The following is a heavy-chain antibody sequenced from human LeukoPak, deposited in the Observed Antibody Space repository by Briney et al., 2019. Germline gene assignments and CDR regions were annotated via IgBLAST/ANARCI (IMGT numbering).Heavy chain of an antibody. CDR3: AKRAYCSGGSCYSPGECYYYGMDV. D-gene: IGHD2-15*01. Sequence: PGGSLRLSCAASGFTFSSYAMSWVRQAPGKGLEWVSAISGSGGSTYYADSVKGRFTISRDNSKNTLYLQMNSLRAEDTAVYYCAKRAYCSGGSCYSPGECYYYGMDVWGQGTTVTVSS. J-gene: IGHJ6*02. CDR2: ISGSGGST. CDR1: GFTFSSYA. V-gene: IGHV3-23*01.